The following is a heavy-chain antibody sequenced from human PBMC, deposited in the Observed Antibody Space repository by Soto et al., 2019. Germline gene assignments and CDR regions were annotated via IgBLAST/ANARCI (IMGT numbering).Heavy chain of an antibody. J-gene: IGHJ6*02. CDR2: IYYSGST. CDR3: ARSSAAGTFLYHYYYYGMDV. Sequence: SETLSLTCTVSGGSISSSGYYWGWIRQPPGKGLEWIGSIYYSGSTYYNPSLKSRVTISVDTSKNQFSLKLSSVTAADTAVYYCARSSAAGTFLYHYYYYGMDVWGQGTLVTVSS. CDR1: GGSISSSGYY. D-gene: IGHD6-13*01. V-gene: IGHV4-39*01.